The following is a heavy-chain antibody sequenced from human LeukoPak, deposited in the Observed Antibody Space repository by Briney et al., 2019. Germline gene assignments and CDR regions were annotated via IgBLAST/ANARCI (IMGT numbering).Heavy chain of an antibody. Sequence: PGPTLVNPTQTLTLTCTFSGFSLSTRGVGLGWIRQPPGKALEWLALIYWNDDKRYSPSLKSRLTITKDTSKNQVVLTMTNMDPVDTATYYCAHFEYDGSGSGYWGQGTLVTVSS. CDR2: IYWNDDK. J-gene: IGHJ4*02. CDR3: AHFEYDGSGSGY. CDR1: GFSLSTRGVG. D-gene: IGHD3-10*01. V-gene: IGHV2-5*01.